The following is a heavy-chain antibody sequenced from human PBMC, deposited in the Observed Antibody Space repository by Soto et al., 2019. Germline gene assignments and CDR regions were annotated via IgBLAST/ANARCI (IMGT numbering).Heavy chain of an antibody. CDR1: GGTFSSYA. V-gene: IGHV1-69*13. CDR2: IIPIFGTA. CDR3: ARDGVRFDFPYYYYGMDV. D-gene: IGHD3-3*01. Sequence: GASVKVSCKASGGTFSSYAISWVRQAPGQGLEWMGGIIPIFGTANYAQKFQGRVTITADESTSTAYMELSSLRSGDTAVYYCARDGVRFDFPYYYYGMDVWGQGTTVTVSS. J-gene: IGHJ6*02.